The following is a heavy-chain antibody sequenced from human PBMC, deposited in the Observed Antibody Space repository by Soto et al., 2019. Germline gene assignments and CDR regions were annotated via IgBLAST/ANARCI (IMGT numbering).Heavy chain of an antibody. CDR2: IYYSGST. J-gene: IGHJ4*02. V-gene: IGHV4-59*08. D-gene: IGHD3-22*01. CDR1: GGSISSYY. CDR3: ARSYDSSGYYPY. Sequence: TSETLSLTCTVSGGSISSYYWSWIRQPPGKGLEWIGYIYYSGSTNYNPSLKSRVTISVDTSKNQFSLKLSSVTAADTAVYYCARSYDSSGYYPYWGQGTLVTVSS.